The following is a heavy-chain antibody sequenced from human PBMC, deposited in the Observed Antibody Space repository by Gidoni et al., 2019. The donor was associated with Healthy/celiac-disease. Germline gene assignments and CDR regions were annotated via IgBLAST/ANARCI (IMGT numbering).Heavy chain of an antibody. CDR3: AKGPVPLPAATNFDY. CDR2: ISGSGGST. J-gene: IGHJ4*02. Sequence: EVQLLESGGGLVQPGGSLSLSCAASGFTFSSYAMSWGRQAPGKGLEWVAAISGSGGSTYYADSVKGRFTISRDNSKNTLYLQMNSLRAEDTAVYYCAKGPVPLPAATNFDYWGQGTLVTVSS. CDR1: GFTFSSYA. D-gene: IGHD2-15*01. V-gene: IGHV3-23*01.